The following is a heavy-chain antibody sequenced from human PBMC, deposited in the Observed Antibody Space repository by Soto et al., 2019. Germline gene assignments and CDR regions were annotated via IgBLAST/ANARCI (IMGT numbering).Heavy chain of an antibody. Sequence: GGSLRLSCAASGFTFSSYGMHWVRQAPGKGLEWVAVISYDGSNKYYADSVEGRFTISRDNSKNTLYLQMNSLGAEDTAVYYCAKDLTRRNTRYHGDYWGQGTLVTVSS. D-gene: IGHD3-16*02. CDR1: GFTFSSYG. J-gene: IGHJ4*02. CDR3: AKDLTRRNTRYHGDY. V-gene: IGHV3-30*18. CDR2: ISYDGSNK.